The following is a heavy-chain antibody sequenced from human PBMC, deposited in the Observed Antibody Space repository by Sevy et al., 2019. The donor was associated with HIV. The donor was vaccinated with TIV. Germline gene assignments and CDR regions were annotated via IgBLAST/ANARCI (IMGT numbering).Heavy chain of an antibody. CDR3: ARSIADYYDSSGTCYYGMDV. Sequence: ASVKVSCKASGGTFSSYAISWVRQAPGQGLEWMGGIIPIFGTANYAQKFQGRVTITADESTSTDYMELSSLRSEDTAVYYCARSIADYYDSSGTCYYGMDVWGQGTTVTVSS. D-gene: IGHD3-22*01. CDR2: IIPIFGTA. V-gene: IGHV1-69*13. CDR1: GGTFSSYA. J-gene: IGHJ6*02.